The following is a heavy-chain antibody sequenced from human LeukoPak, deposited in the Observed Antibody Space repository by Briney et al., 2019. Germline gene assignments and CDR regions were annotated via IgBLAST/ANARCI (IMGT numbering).Heavy chain of an antibody. J-gene: IGHJ5*02. D-gene: IGHD3-3*01. CDR2: IKQDGSEK. CDR3: AAENYDFWSGDWWFDP. CDR1: GFTFSNYA. Sequence: GGSLRLSCAASGFTFSNYAMSWVRQAPGKGLEWVANIKQDGSEKYYVDSVKGRFTISRDNAKNSLYLHMNSLRAEDTAVYYCAAENYDFWSGDWWFDPWGQGTLVTVSS. V-gene: IGHV3-7*01.